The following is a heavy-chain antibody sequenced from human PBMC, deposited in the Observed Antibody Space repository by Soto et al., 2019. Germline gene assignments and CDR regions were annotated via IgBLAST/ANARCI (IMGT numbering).Heavy chain of an antibody. V-gene: IGHV4-30-4*01. CDR3: ARDSYDSYGFDY. CDR1: GGSISSGDYY. Sequence: PSETLSLTCTVSGGSISSGDYYWSWIRQPPGKGLEWIGYIYYSGSTYYNPSLKSRVTISVDTSKNQFSLKLSSVTAADTAVYYCARDSYDSYGFDYWGQGTLVTVSS. D-gene: IGHD3-22*01. J-gene: IGHJ4*02. CDR2: IYYSGST.